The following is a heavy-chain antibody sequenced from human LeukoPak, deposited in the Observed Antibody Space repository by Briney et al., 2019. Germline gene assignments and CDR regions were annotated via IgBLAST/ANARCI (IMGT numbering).Heavy chain of an antibody. J-gene: IGHJ4*02. D-gene: IGHD4-17*01. V-gene: IGHV3-30*18. CDR1: GFTFSSYG. CDR3: AKDRYGDYEDY. Sequence: GALRLSCAASGFTFSSYGMHWVRQAPGKGLEWVAVISYDGSNKYYADSVKGRFTISRDNSKNTLYLQMNSLRAEDTAVYYCAKDRYGDYEDYWGQGTLVTVSS. CDR2: ISYDGSNK.